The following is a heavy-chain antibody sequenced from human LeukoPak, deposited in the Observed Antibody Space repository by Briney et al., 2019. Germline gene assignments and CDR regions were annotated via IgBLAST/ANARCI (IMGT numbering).Heavy chain of an antibody. J-gene: IGHJ4*02. V-gene: IGHV3-48*03. CDR2: ISSSGSTI. D-gene: IGHD3-22*01. CDR1: GFTFSSYE. Sequence: PGGSLRLSCAASGFTFSSYEMNWVRQAPGKGLEWVSYISSSGSTIYYADSVKGRFTISRDNAKNSLYLQMNSLRAEDTAVYYCAIGYYDSSGYYIPFDYWGQGTPVTVSS. CDR3: AIGYYDSSGYYIPFDY.